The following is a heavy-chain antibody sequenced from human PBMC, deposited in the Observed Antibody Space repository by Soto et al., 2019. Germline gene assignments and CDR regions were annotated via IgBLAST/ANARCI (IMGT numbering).Heavy chain of an antibody. CDR3: ARDEGGSSWADFDY. CDR1: GGSFSGYY. Sequence: QVQLQQWGAGLLKPSETLSLTCAVYGGSFSGYYWSWVRQPPGKGLEWIGDINHAGGTNYNPSLKSRGAISVDTSKNQFSLKLISVTDADTAVYYCARDEGGSSWADFDYWGQGTLVTVSS. J-gene: IGHJ4*02. CDR2: INHAGGT. D-gene: IGHD6-13*01. V-gene: IGHV4-34*01.